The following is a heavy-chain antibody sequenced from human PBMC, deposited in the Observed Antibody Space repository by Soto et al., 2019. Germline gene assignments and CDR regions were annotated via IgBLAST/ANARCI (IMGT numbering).Heavy chain of an antibody. CDR3: ARAVPANYGMDV. D-gene: IGHD2-2*01. CDR2: INPSGGST. J-gene: IGHJ6*02. V-gene: IGHV1-46*01. CDR1: GYTFTSYY. Sequence: ASVKVSCKASGYTFTSYYMHWVRHSPGQGLEWMGIINPSGGSTSYAQKFQGRVTMTRDTSTSTVYMELSSLRSEDTAVYYCARAVPANYGMDVRGQGTTVTVSS.